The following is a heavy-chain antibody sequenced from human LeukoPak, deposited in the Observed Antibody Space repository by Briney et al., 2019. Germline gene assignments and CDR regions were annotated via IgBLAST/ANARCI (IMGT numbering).Heavy chain of an antibody. V-gene: IGHV1-46*01. CDR1: GYTFIDYY. Sequence: ASVKVSCKASGYTFIDYYMHWVRQAPGQGLEWMGIINPSGGSTSYAQKFQGRVTMTRDTSTSTVYMELSSLRSEDTAVYYCARAIAVADFDYWGQGTLVTVSS. CDR2: INPSGGST. J-gene: IGHJ4*02. D-gene: IGHD6-19*01. CDR3: ARAIAVADFDY.